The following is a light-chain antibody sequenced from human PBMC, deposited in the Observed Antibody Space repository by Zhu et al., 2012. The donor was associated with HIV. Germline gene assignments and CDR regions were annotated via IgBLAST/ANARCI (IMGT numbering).Light chain of an antibody. CDR2: DTS. J-gene: IGKJ1*01. CDR1: QSVSTF. Sequence: IVLTQSPATLSLSPGERATLSCRASQSVSTFLAWYQQKPGQSPRLLIYDTSKRAAGIPARFSGSGSGTDFTLTISRLEPEDFAVYSCQQFGSSPPTFGQGTKVE. CDR3: QQFGSSPPT. V-gene: IGKV3-11*01.